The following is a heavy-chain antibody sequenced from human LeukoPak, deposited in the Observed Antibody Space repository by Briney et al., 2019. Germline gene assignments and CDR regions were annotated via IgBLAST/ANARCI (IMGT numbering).Heavy chain of an antibody. CDR1: GFTFSSYS. V-gene: IGHV3-21*01. Sequence: GGSLRLSCAASGFTFSSYSMNWVRQAPRKGLEWVSSISSSSSYIYYADSVKGRFTISRDNAKNSLYLQMNSLRAEDTAVYYCARGRGYSYGYDYWGQGTLVTVSS. CDR2: ISSSSSYI. CDR3: ARGRGYSYGYDY. D-gene: IGHD5-18*01. J-gene: IGHJ4*02.